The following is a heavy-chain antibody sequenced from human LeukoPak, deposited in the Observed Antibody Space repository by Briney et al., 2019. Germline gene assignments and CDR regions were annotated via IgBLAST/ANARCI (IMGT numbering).Heavy chain of an antibody. V-gene: IGHV4-61*01. CDR2: IYYTGST. D-gene: IGHD3-16*01. Sequence: PSETLSLTCTVSGGSVSSGSYYWSWIRQPPGKGLEWNGYIYYTGSTNYNPSLKSRVTMSVDTSKNQFSLKLSSVTAADTAVYYCARDYVWGYRANTQRNDAFDIWGQGTMVTVSS. J-gene: IGHJ3*02. CDR3: ARDYVWGYRANTQRNDAFDI. CDR1: GGSVSSGSYY.